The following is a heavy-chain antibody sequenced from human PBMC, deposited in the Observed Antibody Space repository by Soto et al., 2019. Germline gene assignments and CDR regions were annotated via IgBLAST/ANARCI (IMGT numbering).Heavy chain of an antibody. CDR2: ISSSSSTI. J-gene: IGHJ4*02. Sequence: GGSLRLSCAASGFTFSSYSMNWVRQAPGKGLEWVSYISSSSSTIYYADSVKGRFTISRDNAKNSLYLQMNSLRAEDTAVYYCARAVERRLLDYWGQGTLVTVSS. D-gene: IGHD1-1*01. V-gene: IGHV3-48*01. CDR1: GFTFSSYS. CDR3: ARAVERRLLDY.